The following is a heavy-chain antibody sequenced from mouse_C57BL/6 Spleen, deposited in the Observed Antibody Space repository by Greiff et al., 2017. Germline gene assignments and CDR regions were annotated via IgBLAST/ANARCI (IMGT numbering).Heavy chain of an antibody. CDR1: GYTFTSYW. J-gene: IGHJ2*01. Sequence: QVQLQQPGTELVKPGASVKLSCKASGYTFTSYWMHWVNQRPGQGLEWIGNINPGNGGTNYNESFKSKATQTVNKYSSTAYMQLSSLTSEDSAVYYCARCGNYDLDYWGQGTTLTVSS. CDR3: ARCGNYDLDY. CDR2: INPGNGGT. D-gene: IGHD2-1*01. V-gene: IGHV1-53*01.